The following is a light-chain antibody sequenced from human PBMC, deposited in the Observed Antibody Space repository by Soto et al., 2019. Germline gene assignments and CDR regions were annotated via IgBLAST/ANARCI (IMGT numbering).Light chain of an antibody. CDR2: EVN. CDR1: SSDIGVYNY. V-gene: IGLV2-14*01. CDR3: SSYTTSNTYV. Sequence: QSVLTQPASVSGSPRQSITFSCTGTSSDIGVYNYVSWYQQHPGKAPKLMIYEVNNRPSEVSNRFSGSKSGNTASLTISGLQAEDEADYYCSSYTTSNTYVFGTGTKVTVL. J-gene: IGLJ1*01.